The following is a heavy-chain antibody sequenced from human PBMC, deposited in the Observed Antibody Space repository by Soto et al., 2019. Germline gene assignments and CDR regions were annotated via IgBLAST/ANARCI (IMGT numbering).Heavy chain of an antibody. CDR1: GGSISSYY. CDR2: IYYSGST. Sequence: PSETLSLTCTVSGGSISSYYWSWIRQPPGKGLEWIGYIYYSGSTNYNPSLKSRVTISVDTSKNQFSLKLSSVTAADTAVYYCARLLIAAAGTLALFAYCGQGSLVTVSS. CDR3: ARLLIAAAGTLALFAY. J-gene: IGHJ4*02. V-gene: IGHV4-59*08. D-gene: IGHD6-13*01.